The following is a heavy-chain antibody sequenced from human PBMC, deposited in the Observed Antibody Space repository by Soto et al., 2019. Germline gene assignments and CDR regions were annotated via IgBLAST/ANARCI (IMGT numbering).Heavy chain of an antibody. Sequence: QSQTLSLTCAVYGGSFSGYYWSWIRQPPGKGLEWIGEINHSGSTNYNPSLKSRVTISVDTSKNQFSLKLSSVTAADTAVYYCARVPLVGATRGWFDPWGQGTLVTVSS. CDR1: GGSFSGYY. J-gene: IGHJ5*02. D-gene: IGHD1-26*01. CDR3: ARVPLVGATRGWFDP. CDR2: INHSGST. V-gene: IGHV4-34*01.